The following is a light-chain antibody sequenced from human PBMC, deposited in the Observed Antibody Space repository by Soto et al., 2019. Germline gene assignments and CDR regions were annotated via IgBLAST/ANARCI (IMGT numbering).Light chain of an antibody. J-gene: IGKJ1*01. CDR2: AAS. V-gene: IGKV1-39*01. CDR1: QSISTY. CDR3: QQSYSTTWT. Sequence: DIQMTQSPSSLSASVGDRVTITCRASQSISTYLNWYQQKPGKAPNLLIYAASSLKSGVPSRFSGSGSGTDFTLTISSLQPEDFGTYYCQQSYSTTWTFGQGTKVDNK.